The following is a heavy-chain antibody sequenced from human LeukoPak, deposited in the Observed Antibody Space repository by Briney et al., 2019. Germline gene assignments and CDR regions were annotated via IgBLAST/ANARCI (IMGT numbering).Heavy chain of an antibody. Sequence: PSETLSLTCTVSGGSISSGSYYWSWIRQPAGKGLEWIGRIHTSGTTNYNPSLKSRVTISVDTSKNQFSLKLSSVTAADTAVYYCARDHNSGWDIYYFDYWGQGTLVTVSS. CDR1: GGSISSGSYY. J-gene: IGHJ4*02. D-gene: IGHD6-25*01. CDR2: IHTSGTT. V-gene: IGHV4-61*02. CDR3: ARDHNSGWDIYYFDY.